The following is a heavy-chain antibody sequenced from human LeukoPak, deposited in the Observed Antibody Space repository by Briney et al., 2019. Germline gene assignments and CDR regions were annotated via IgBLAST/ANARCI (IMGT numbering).Heavy chain of an antibody. CDR3: GGLAIYDY. CDR1: GFTVSSNY. CDR2: IYSGGST. Sequence: GGSLRLSCAVSGFTVSSNYMSWVRQAPGKGLEWVSVIYSGGSTYYADSVKGRFTISRDNSKNTLYPQMNSLRAEDTAVYYCGGLAIYDYWGQGTLVTVSS. D-gene: IGHD2-21*01. J-gene: IGHJ4*02. V-gene: IGHV3-53*01.